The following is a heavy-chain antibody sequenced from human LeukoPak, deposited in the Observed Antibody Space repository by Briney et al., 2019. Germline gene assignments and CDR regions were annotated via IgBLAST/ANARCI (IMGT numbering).Heavy chain of an antibody. CDR3: ARGDGSGSIPLDY. V-gene: IGHV4-59*01. CDR2: IYYSGST. CDR1: GGSISSYY. D-gene: IGHD3-10*01. Sequence: SETLSLTCTVSGGSISSYYWSWIRQPPGKGLEWIGYIYYSGSTNYNPSLKSRVTISVDTSKNQFSLKLSSVTAADTPVYYCARGDGSGSIPLDYWGQGTLVTVSS. J-gene: IGHJ4*02.